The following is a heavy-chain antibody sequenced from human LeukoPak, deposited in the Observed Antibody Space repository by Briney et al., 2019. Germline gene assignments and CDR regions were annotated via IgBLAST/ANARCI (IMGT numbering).Heavy chain of an antibody. D-gene: IGHD3-10*01. J-gene: IGHJ4*02. CDR1: GGSFSGYF. Sequence: PSETLSLTCAVYGGSFSGYFWNWIRQPPGKGLEWIGDINHSGSTNYNPSLKSRVTISGDTSKNQLSLKLTSVTAADTAVYYCARGRSPGYWGQGTLVTVS. V-gene: IGHV4-34*01. CDR2: INHSGST. CDR3: ARGRSPGY.